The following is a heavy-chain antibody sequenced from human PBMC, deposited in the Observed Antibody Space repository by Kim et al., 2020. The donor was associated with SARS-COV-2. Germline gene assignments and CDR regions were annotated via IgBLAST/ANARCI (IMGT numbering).Heavy chain of an antibody. V-gene: IGHV1-18*01. J-gene: IGHJ6*02. CDR3: ARDGSGAGAHDDFWSPDGVLPYYYYYGMDV. D-gene: IGHD3-3*01. Sequence: ASVKVSCKASGYTFTSYGISWVRQAPGQGLEWMGWISAYNGNTNYAQKLQGRVTMTTDTSTSTAYMELRSLRSDDTAVYYCARDGSGAGAHDDFWSPDGVLPYYYYYGMDVWGQGTTVTVSS. CDR2: ISAYNGNT. CDR1: GYTFTSYG.